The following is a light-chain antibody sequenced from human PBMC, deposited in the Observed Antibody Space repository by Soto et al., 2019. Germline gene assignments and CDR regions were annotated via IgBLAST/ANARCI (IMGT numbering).Light chain of an antibody. Sequence: DLVMTQSPDALAVSLGEMGTINCTSPQRVLYISNNKNYLAWYQQKPGQPPKLLIYWASTRESGVPDRFSGSGSGTDFTLTISSLQAEDVAVYYCQQYYSTPLTFGGGTKVDI. J-gene: IGKJ4*01. CDR1: QRVLYISNNKNY. CDR3: QQYYSTPLT. V-gene: IGKV4-1*01. CDR2: WAS.